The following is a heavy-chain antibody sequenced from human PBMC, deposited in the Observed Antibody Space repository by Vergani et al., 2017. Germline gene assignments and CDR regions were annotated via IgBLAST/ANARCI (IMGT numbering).Heavy chain of an antibody. CDR3: ARGLDFWSGYNWFDP. D-gene: IGHD3-3*01. CDR1: GGSISTYY. V-gene: IGHV4-59*01. CDR2: IYYSGST. Sequence: QVQLQESGPGLVKPSETLSLTCTVSGGSISTYYWSWIRQPPGKGLEWIGYIYYSGSTNYNPSLKSRVTISVDTSKNQFSLKLSSVTPADTAVYYCARGLDFWSGYNWFDPWGQGTLVTVSS. J-gene: IGHJ5*02.